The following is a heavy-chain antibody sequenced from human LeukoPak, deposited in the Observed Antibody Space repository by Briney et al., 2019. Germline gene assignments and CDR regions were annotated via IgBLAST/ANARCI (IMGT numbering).Heavy chain of an antibody. CDR3: ARDSIVLMVYAMPNWFDP. Sequence: ASVKVSCKASGYTFTSFGISWVRQAPGQGPEWEGWISAYNGNTNYVQNLQGRVTMTTDTSTNTAYMELRSLRSDDTAVYYCARDSIVLMVYAMPNWFDPWGRGTLVTVSS. V-gene: IGHV1-18*01. CDR1: GYTFTSFG. D-gene: IGHD2-8*01. CDR2: ISAYNGNT. J-gene: IGHJ5*02.